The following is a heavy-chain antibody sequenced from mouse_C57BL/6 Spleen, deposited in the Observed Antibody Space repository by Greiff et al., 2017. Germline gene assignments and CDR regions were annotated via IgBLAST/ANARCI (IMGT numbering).Heavy chain of an antibody. Sequence: QVKLQESGAELVTPGASVTLSCKASGYTFTDYEMHWVKQTPVHGLEWIGAIDPETGGTAYNPTFKGKAIRTVDKSSSTAYMEPRSLTSEDSAVYYCTRDDYDGAWFAYWGQGTLVTVAA. CDR3: TRDDYDGAWFAY. D-gene: IGHD2-4*01. CDR2: IDPETGGT. V-gene: IGHV1-15*01. CDR1: GYTFTDYE. J-gene: IGHJ3*01.